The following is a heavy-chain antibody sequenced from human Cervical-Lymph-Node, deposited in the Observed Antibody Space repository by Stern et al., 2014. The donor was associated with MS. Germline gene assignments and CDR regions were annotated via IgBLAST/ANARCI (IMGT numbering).Heavy chain of an antibody. Sequence: QLVQSGAEVKKPGESLKISCKGSGYSFTSHWIGWVRQMPGKGLEWMGIIYPADSDTRYSPSFQGQVSISADKSINTAYLQWSSLKASDTAMYYCARPIHYYDNRGYGEYYFDYWGQGTLVTVSS. J-gene: IGHJ4*02. CDR2: IYPADSDT. D-gene: IGHD3-22*01. CDR1: GYSFTSHW. V-gene: IGHV5-51*01. CDR3: ARPIHYYDNRGYGEYYFDY.